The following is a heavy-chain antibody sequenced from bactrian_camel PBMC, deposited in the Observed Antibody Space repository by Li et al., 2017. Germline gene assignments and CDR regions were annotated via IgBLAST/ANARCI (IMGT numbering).Heavy chain of an antibody. V-gene: IGHV3S6*01. Sequence: HVQLVESGGGSVQAGGSLRLRCQASGYTYTHACRGCSYCMGVWRQRPGGRREGIAHNSGLDNEGDRGQTTYADSVKGRFTISEGNAKNTVYLQMDRLKSEDTALYYCATRLSLSDCTYSTPDGCYSHRGQGTQVTVS. CDR2: NSGLDNEGDRGQT. J-gene: IGHJ4*01. CDR1: GYTYTHACRGCSYC. D-gene: IGHD2*01.